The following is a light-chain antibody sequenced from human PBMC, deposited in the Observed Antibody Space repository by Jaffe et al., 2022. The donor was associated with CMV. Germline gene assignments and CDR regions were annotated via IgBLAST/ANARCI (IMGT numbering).Light chain of an antibody. Sequence: QSALTQPASVSGSPGQSITISCTDTNSDIGGYKSVSWYQQYPGRAPRVIIYHVSNRPSGVSNRFSGSKSGNTASLTISGLQAEDEADYYCNSNMESDTLPSVFGTGTRVTVL. CDR3: NSNMESDTLPSV. V-gene: IGLV2-14*03. CDR1: NSDIGGYKS. CDR2: HVS. J-gene: IGLJ1*01.